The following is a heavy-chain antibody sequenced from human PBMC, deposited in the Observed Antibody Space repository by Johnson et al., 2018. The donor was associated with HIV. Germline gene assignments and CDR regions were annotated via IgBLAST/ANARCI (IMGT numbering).Heavy chain of an antibody. V-gene: IGHV3-49*03. J-gene: IGHJ3*02. D-gene: IGHD2-21*02. CDR1: GFTFGDYA. CDR2: IRSKAYGETT. Sequence: VQLVESGGDLVQPGRSLRLSCSTSGFTFGDYAMSWFRQAPTKGLEWVSFIRSKAYGETTEYAASVKGRFTISRDDSKSITFLQMDSRKTEDTGMYYCTGGRDLRAFDIWGQGTMVTVSS. CDR3: TGGRDLRAFDI.